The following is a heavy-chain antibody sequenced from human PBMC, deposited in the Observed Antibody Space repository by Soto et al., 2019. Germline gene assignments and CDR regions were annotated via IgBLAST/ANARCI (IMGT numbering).Heavy chain of an antibody. V-gene: IGHV1-3*01. CDR3: ARGKGMEENYCYCCLDI. CDR1: GYTFTTHA. CDR2: INGGTGQT. D-gene: IGHD1-1*01. Sequence: ASVKVSCKASGYTFTTHAMHWVRQAPGQSLEWMGWINGGTGQTKHSQRFQGRVNITRDTSASTAYMDLSSLRSEDTAVYYCARGKGMEENYCYCCLDIWGQGTTVTVSS. J-gene: IGHJ6*02.